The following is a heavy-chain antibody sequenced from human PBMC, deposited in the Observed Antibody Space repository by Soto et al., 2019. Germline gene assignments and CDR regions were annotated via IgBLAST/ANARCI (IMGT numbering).Heavy chain of an antibody. V-gene: IGHV1-3*01. J-gene: IGHJ4*02. CDR3: ARDQTYLYDSSGYYYGFFDY. Sequence: ASVKVSCKASGYTFTSYAMHWVRQAPGQRLEWMGWINAGNGNTKYSQKFQGRVTITRDTSASTAYMELSSLRSEDTAVYYCARDQTYLYDSSGYYYGFFDYWGQGTLVTVSS. CDR2: INAGNGNT. D-gene: IGHD3-22*01. CDR1: GYTFTSYA.